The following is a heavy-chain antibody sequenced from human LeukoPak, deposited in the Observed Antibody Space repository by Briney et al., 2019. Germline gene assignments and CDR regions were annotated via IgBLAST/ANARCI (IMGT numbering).Heavy chain of an antibody. Sequence: SETLSLTCTVSGGSISTYYLNWIRQSPGKRLEWIGYVFYSGGTYYNPSLRGRLTLSVDTSKNQFSLKLHSVTAADTAIYYCARARGGTFGFNFDYWGQGALVSVSS. CDR1: GGSISTYY. CDR3: ARARGGTFGFNFDY. CDR2: VFYSGGT. V-gene: IGHV4-59*01. D-gene: IGHD3-10*01. J-gene: IGHJ4*02.